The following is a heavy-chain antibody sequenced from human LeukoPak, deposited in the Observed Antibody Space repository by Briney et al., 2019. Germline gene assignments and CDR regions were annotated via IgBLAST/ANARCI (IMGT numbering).Heavy chain of an antibody. CDR3: AKDLYYDSSGYSNDY. CDR2: IWYDGSNK. V-gene: IGHV3-33*06. CDR1: GFTFTSYA. J-gene: IGHJ4*02. D-gene: IGHD3-22*01. Sequence: AGGSLRLSCAASGFTFTSYAMTWVRQAPGKGLEWVAVIWYDGSNKYYADSVKGRFTISRDNSKNTLYLQMNSLRAEDTAVYYCAKDLYYDSSGYSNDYWGQGTLVTVSS.